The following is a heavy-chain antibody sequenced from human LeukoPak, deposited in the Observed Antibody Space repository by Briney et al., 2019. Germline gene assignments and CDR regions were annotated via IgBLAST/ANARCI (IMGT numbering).Heavy chain of an antibody. V-gene: IGHV1-2*02. D-gene: IGHD3-10*01. J-gene: IGHJ6*03. CDR1: GYTFTGYY. CDR2: INPNSGGT. CDR3: ARGYHYYGSGSYPLYYYYYYMDV. Sequence: ASVKVSCKASGYTFTGYYMHWVRQAPGQGLEWMGWINPNSGGTNYAQKFQGRVTMTRDTSISTAYMELSRLRSDDTAVYYCARGYHYYGSGSYPLYYYYYYMDVWGKGTTVTISS.